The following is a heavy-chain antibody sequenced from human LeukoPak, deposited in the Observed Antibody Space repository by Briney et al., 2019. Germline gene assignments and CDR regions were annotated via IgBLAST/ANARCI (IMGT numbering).Heavy chain of an antibody. CDR3: ARVRSGSYYFAFDI. V-gene: IGHV3-64*01. D-gene: IGHD1-26*01. J-gene: IGHJ3*02. CDR2: ISSNGGST. Sequence: GGSLRLSCAASGFTFSSYAMHWVRQAPGKGLEYVSAISSNGGSTYYANSVKGRFTISRDNSKNTLYLQMGSLRAEDMAVYYCARVRSGSYYFAFDIWGQGTMVTVSS. CDR1: GFTFSSYA.